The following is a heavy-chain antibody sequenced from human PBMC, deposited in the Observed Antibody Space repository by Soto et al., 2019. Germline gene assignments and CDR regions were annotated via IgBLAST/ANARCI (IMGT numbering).Heavy chain of an antibody. CDR1: GYSFTSYW. J-gene: IGHJ6*02. CDR3: ARGVGYSSGWYPDDYYYYGMDV. Sequence: PGESLKISCKGSGYSFTSYWIGWVRQMPGKGLEWMGIIYPGDSDTRYSPSFQGQVTISADKSISTAYLQWSSLKASDTAMYYCARGVGYSSGWYPDDYYYYGMDVWGQGTTVTVSS. D-gene: IGHD6-19*01. CDR2: IYPGDSDT. V-gene: IGHV5-51*01.